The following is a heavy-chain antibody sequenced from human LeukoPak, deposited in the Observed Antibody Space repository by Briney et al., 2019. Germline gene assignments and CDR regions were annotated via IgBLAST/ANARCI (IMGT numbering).Heavy chain of an antibody. CDR2: MNPNSGNT. V-gene: IGHV1-8*01. CDR3: ARAIRNELLSEF. CDR1: GYTFASYD. D-gene: IGHD3-10*01. Sequence: ASVKVSCKASGYTFASYDITWVRQAPGQGLEWMGWMNPNSGNTGYARQFKGRVSMTRDTSITTAYMELSSLRSEDTAVYYCARAIRNELLSEFWGQGSLITVSA. J-gene: IGHJ4*02.